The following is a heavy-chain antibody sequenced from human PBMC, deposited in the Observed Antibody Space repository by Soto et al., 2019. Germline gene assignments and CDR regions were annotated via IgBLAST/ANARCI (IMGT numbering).Heavy chain of an antibody. Sequence: ASVKVSCKASGYTFTGYYMHWVRQAPGQGLEWMGWINPNRGGTNYAQKFQGWVTMTRDTSISTAYMELSRLRSDDTAVYYCASGCETMDTGTGFDYWGQGTLVTVSS. D-gene: IGHD5-18*01. CDR1: GYTFTGYY. CDR2: INPNRGGT. J-gene: IGHJ4*02. V-gene: IGHV1-2*04. CDR3: ASGCETMDTGTGFDY.